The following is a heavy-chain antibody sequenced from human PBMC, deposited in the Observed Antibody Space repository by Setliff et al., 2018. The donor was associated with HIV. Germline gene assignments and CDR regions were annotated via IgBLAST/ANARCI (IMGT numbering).Heavy chain of an antibody. Sequence: TLSLTCTVSGGSISSYYWSWIRQPPGKGLEWIGYIYYSGSTNYNPSLKSRVTISVDTSKNQFSLKLTSVTAADTAVYYCARDDDKLFDYWGQGALVTVSS. J-gene: IGHJ4*02. CDR1: GGSISSYY. CDR3: ARDDDKLFDY. V-gene: IGHV4-59*12. D-gene: IGHD3-22*01. CDR2: IYYSGST.